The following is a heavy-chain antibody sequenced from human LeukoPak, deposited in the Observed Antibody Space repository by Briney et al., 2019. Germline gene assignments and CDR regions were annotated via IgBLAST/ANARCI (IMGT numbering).Heavy chain of an antibody. CDR3: ASEAAAAPLENYFDY. V-gene: IGHV3-21*01. D-gene: IGHD6-13*01. J-gene: IGHJ4*02. Sequence: GGSLRLSCAASGFTFSSYSMNWVRQAPGKGLEWVSSISSSSSYIYYADSVKGRFTISRDNSKNTLYLQMNSLRAEDTAVYYGASEAAAAPLENYFDYWGQGTLVTVSS. CDR2: ISSSSSYI. CDR1: GFTFSSYS.